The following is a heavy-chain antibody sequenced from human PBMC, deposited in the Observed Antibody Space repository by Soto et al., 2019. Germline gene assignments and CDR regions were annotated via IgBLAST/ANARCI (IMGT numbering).Heavy chain of an antibody. Sequence: EVQLVESGGGLVKPGGSLRLSCAASGFTFSSYSMNWVRQAPGKGLEWVSSISSSSSYIYYADSVKGRFTISRDNAKNSLYLRVNSLRAEDTAVYYCAREGYNWNYKGDYWGQGTLVTVSS. CDR1: GFTFSSYS. CDR2: ISSSSSYI. CDR3: AREGYNWNYKGDY. J-gene: IGHJ4*02. D-gene: IGHD1-7*01. V-gene: IGHV3-21*01.